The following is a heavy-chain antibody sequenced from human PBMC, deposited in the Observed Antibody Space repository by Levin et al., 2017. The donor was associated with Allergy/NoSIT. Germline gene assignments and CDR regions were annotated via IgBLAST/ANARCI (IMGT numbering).Heavy chain of an antibody. Sequence: GGSLRLSCAASGFTVSSNFMSWVRQAPGKGLEWVSSIYTGGSIYYADSVKGRFTISRDNSKNTLYLQMNNLRAEDTAVYYCARDDRGSGWQNFDYWGQGTLVTVSS. D-gene: IGHD6-19*01. J-gene: IGHJ4*02. CDR2: IYTGGSI. CDR3: ARDDRGSGWQNFDY. CDR1: GFTVSSNF. V-gene: IGHV3-53*01.